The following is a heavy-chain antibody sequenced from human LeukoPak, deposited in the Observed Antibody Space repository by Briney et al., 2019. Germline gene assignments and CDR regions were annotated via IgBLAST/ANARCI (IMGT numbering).Heavy chain of an antibody. Sequence: ASVKVSCKASGYTFTGYYMHWVRQAPGQGLGWMGRINPNSGGTNYAQKFQGRVTMTRDTSISTAYMEQSRLRSDDTAVYYCARDRAGTTRNYYYGMDVWGQGTTVTVSS. CDR2: INPNSGGT. D-gene: IGHD1-1*01. CDR1: GYTFTGYY. J-gene: IGHJ6*02. CDR3: ARDRAGTTRNYYYGMDV. V-gene: IGHV1-2*06.